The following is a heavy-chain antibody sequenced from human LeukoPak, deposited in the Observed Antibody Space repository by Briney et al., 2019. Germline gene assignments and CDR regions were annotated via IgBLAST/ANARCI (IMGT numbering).Heavy chain of an antibody. Sequence: SETLSLTCTVSGGSISSSSYYWGWIRQPPGKGLEWIGSIYYSGSTYYNPSLKSRVTISVDTSKNQFSLKLSSVTAADTAVYYCARPWELLTCGAFDIWGQGTMVTVSS. CDR3: ARPWELLTCGAFDI. D-gene: IGHD1-26*01. J-gene: IGHJ3*02. CDR2: IYYSGST. CDR1: GGSISSSSYY. V-gene: IGHV4-39*01.